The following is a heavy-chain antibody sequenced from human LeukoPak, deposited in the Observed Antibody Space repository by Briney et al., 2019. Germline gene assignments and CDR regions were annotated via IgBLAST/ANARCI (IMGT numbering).Heavy chain of an antibody. V-gene: IGHV4-59*01. D-gene: IGHD5-18*01. J-gene: IGHJ2*01. CDR3: ARVRYSYGSIYWYFDL. CDR1: GGSISSYY. CDR2: IYYSGST. Sequence: SETLSPTCTVSGGSISSYYWSWIRQPPGKGLEWIGYIYYSGSTNYNPSLKSRVTISVDTSKNQFSLKLSSVTAADTAVYYCARVRYSYGSIYWYFDLWGRATLVTVSS.